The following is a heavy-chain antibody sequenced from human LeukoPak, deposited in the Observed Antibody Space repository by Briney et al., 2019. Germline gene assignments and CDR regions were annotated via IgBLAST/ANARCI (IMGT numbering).Heavy chain of an antibody. CDR1: GGTFSRYT. D-gene: IGHD6-13*01. CDR3: ARGAAGTET. V-gene: IGHV1-69*05. CDR2: IIPIFGTA. Sequence: SVKVSCKASGGTFSRYTLNWVRQAPGQGLEWMGGIIPIFGTANYAQKFQGRVTITTDESTSTAYMELSSLRSEDTAVYYCARGAAGTETWGQGTLVTVSS. J-gene: IGHJ5*02.